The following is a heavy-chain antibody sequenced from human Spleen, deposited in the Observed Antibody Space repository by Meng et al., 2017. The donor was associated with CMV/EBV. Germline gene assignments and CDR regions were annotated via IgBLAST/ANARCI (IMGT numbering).Heavy chain of an antibody. CDR1: GYTFTDYY. V-gene: IGHV1-2*02. D-gene: IGHD2-2*02. CDR2: INPNSGDT. CDR3: ARTYCSSTSCYKFPDY. Sequence: ASVKVSCKASGYTFTDYYIHWVRQAPGQGLEWMGWINPNSGDTNYAQKFQGRVTLTRDTSISTAYMEVSRLRTDDTAVYYCARTYCSSTSCYKFPDYWGQGTLVTVSS. J-gene: IGHJ4*02.